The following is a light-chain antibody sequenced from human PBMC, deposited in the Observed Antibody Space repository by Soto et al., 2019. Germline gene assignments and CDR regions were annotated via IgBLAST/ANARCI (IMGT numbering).Light chain of an antibody. V-gene: IGKV2-28*01. J-gene: IGKJ4*01. CDR1: HSLLDSDGYNY. Sequence: DIVMTQAPLSLPVTPGEPASISCRSSHSLLDSDGYNYLDWYLQKPGQSPQLLIYLGSNRASGVPDRVSCSGSGTDFTLKISRVGAEDDGIYYCMQALQTPLTFGGGTKVEIK. CDR2: LGS. CDR3: MQALQTPLT.